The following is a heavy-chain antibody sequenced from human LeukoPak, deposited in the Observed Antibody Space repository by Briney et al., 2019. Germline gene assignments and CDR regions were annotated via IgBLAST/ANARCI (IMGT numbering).Heavy chain of an antibody. Sequence: SQTLSLTCTVSGDSISSGSYLWSWIRRPAGKGLEWIGRTYIGGDTNYNPSLKSRVTILLDTSKNQISLRLSSVTAADTAVYYCARDPRGVKAILGAFDIWGQGTTVTVSS. V-gene: IGHV4-61*02. J-gene: IGHJ3*02. CDR1: GDSISSGSYL. D-gene: IGHD2-21*01. CDR3: ARDPRGVKAILGAFDI. CDR2: TYIGGDT.